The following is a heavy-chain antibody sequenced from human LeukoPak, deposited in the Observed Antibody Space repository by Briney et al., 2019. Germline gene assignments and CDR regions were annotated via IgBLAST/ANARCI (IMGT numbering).Heavy chain of an antibody. CDR1: GGSISSYY. Sequence: SETLSLTCTVSGGSISSYYWSWIRQPPGKGLEWIGYIHYSGSTNYNPSLKSRVTISVDTSKNQFSLKLSSVTAADTAVYYCARGELALGPFDYWGQGTLVTVSS. CDR2: IHYSGST. J-gene: IGHJ4*02. D-gene: IGHD1-26*01. CDR3: ARGELALGPFDY. V-gene: IGHV4-59*12.